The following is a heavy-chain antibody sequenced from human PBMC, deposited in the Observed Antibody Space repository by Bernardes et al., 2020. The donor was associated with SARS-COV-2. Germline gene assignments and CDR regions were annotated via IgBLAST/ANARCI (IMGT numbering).Heavy chain of an antibody. CDR1: GFTFSHYY. V-gene: IGHV3-7*01. J-gene: IGHJ6*02. D-gene: IGHD2-15*01. CDR3: ARDYGYCRRGSCYTVLDV. Sequence: GGSLRLSCAGSGFTFSHYYMDWVRQAPGKGLEWVANITEDGSEKYYADSVKGRFIISRDNARNSMHLQMNSLRAEDSAVYYCARDYGYCRRGSCYTVLDVWGQGTTVTVSS. CDR2: ITEDGSEK.